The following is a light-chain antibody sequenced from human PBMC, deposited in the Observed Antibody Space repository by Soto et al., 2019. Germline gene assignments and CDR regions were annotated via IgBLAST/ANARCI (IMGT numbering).Light chain of an antibody. CDR1: QSVSSSF. CDR2: SAS. Sequence: EIVLTQSPGTLSLSPGERATLSCRASQSVSSSFLAWYQQKPGQPPRLLIYSASGRATGIPDRFSGSGSGTDFTLTISSLEPEDSAVYYCQQYGSAPRTFGQGTKVDI. J-gene: IGKJ1*01. V-gene: IGKV3-20*01. CDR3: QQYGSAPRT.